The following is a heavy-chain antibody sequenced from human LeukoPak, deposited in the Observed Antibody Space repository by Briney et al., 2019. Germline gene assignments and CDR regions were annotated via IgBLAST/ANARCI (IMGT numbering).Heavy chain of an antibody. Sequence: PSDTLSLTCAVPGYSISSSNWWGWIRQPPGKGLEWIGYIYYSGNIYYNPSLRSRVTMSVDTSKNQFSLKLNSVTAVDTAVYYCARKPDSMNWFDPWGQGTLVTVSS. CDR3: ARKPDSMNWFDP. CDR1: GYSISSSNW. J-gene: IGHJ5*02. D-gene: IGHD1-14*01. CDR2: IYYSGNI. V-gene: IGHV4-28*05.